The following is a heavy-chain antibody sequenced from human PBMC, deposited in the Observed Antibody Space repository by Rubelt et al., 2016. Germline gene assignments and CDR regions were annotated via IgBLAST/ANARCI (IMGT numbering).Heavy chain of an antibody. CDR3: ARVVRMYSGYEPVDY. Sequence: IYYADSVKGRFTISRDNAKNSLHLQMNSLRAEDTAVYYCARVVRMYSGYEPVDYWGQGTLVTVSS. CDR2: I. J-gene: IGHJ4*02. V-gene: IGHV3-21*01. D-gene: IGHD5-12*01.